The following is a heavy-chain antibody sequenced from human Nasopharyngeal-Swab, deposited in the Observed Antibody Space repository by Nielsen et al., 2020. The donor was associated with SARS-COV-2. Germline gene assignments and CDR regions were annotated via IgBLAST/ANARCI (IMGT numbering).Heavy chain of an antibody. CDR1: GYTFTGYY. Sequence: ASVKVSCKASGYTFTGYYMHWVRQAPGQGLEWMGWINPNSGGTNYAQKFQGRVTMTRDTSISTAYMELSRLRSDDTAVYYCARPYPYDFWSGGGGPVDYYYYDGMDVWGQGTTVTVSS. D-gene: IGHD3-3*01. CDR2: INPNSGGT. CDR3: ARPYPYDFWSGGGGPVDYYYYDGMDV. V-gene: IGHV1-2*02. J-gene: IGHJ6*02.